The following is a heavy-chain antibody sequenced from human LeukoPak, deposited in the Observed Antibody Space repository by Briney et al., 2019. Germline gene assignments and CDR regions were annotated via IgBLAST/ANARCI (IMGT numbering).Heavy chain of an antibody. CDR2: INHRGST. J-gene: IGHJ5*02. V-gene: IGHV4-34*01. CDR1: GGSFSGYY. Sequence: SETLSLTCAVYGGSFSGYYWNWIRQPPGKGLEWIGEINHRGSTSYNPSLKSRVTMSVDTSKNQFSLNLISVTAADTAVYYCARGPTSTNWLDPWGQGILVTVSS. D-gene: IGHD1-1*01. CDR3: ARGPTSTNWLDP.